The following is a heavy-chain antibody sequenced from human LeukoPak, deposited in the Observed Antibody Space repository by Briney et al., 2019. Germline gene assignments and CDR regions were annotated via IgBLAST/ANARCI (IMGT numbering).Heavy chain of an antibody. D-gene: IGHD5-18*01. CDR2: ISYDGSNK. CDR1: GFTFSSYG. J-gene: IGHJ4*02. Sequence: PGGSLRLSCAASGFTFSSYGMHWVRQAPGKGLEWVAVISYDGSNKYYADSVKGRFTISRDNSKNTLYLQMNSLRAEDTAVYYCAKDGTRGYSYGGYFDYWGQGTLVTVSS. V-gene: IGHV3-30*18. CDR3: AKDGTRGYSYGGYFDY.